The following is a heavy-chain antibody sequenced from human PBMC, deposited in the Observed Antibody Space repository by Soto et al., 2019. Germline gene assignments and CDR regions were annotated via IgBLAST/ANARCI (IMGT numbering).Heavy chain of an antibody. D-gene: IGHD2-2*02. J-gene: IGHJ6*03. Sequence: VESLKISCKGSGYSFTSYWIGWVRQTPGKGLEWMGIIYPGDSDTRYSPSFQGQVTISADKSISTAYLQWSSLKASDTAMYYCARQGSDIVVVPAAIRDYYYYMDVWGKGTTVTVSS. CDR3: ARQGSDIVVVPAAIRDYYYYMDV. V-gene: IGHV5-51*01. CDR1: GYSFTSYW. CDR2: IYPGDSDT.